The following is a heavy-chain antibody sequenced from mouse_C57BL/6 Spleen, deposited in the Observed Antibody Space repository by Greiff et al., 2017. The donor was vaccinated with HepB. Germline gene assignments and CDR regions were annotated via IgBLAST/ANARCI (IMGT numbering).Heavy chain of an antibody. J-gene: IGHJ2*01. CDR3: ARRNDYDVRGFDY. D-gene: IGHD2-4*01. Sequence: VQLQQPGAELVKPGASVKLSCKASGYTFTSYWMQWVKQRPGQGLECIGEIDPSDSYTNYNQKFKGKATLTVDTSSSTAYMQLSSLTSEDSAVYYCARRNDYDVRGFDYWGQGTTLTVSS. CDR1: GYTFTSYW. CDR2: IDPSDSYT. V-gene: IGHV1-50*01.